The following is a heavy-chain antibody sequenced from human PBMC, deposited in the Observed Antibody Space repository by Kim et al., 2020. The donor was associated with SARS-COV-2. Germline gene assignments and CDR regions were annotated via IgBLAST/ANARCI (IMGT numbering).Heavy chain of an antibody. V-gene: IGHV3-43*01. J-gene: IGHJ4*02. CDR2: ISWDATSS. Sequence: GGSLRLSCAASGFTFDDYTMHWVRQAPGKGLEWVSVISWDATSSYYADSVTGRFTISRDNTKNSLSLQMNSLRTEDTALYYCARATTLITPLDSWGQGTLVTVSS. CDR3: ARATTLITPLDS. CDR1: GFTFDDYT.